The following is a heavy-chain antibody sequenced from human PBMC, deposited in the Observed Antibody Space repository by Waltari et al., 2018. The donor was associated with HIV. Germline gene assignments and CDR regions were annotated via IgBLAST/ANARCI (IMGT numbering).Heavy chain of an antibody. D-gene: IGHD3-22*01. J-gene: IGHJ6*02. CDR2: INSDGSST. Sequence: CAASGFTFSSYWMHWVRQAPGKGLVWVSRINSDGSSTSYADSVKGRFTISRDNAKNTLYLQMNSLRAEDTAVYYCARDRYYDTHGMDVWGQGTTVTVSS. CDR1: GFTFSSYW. CDR3: ARDRYYDTHGMDV. V-gene: IGHV3-74*01.